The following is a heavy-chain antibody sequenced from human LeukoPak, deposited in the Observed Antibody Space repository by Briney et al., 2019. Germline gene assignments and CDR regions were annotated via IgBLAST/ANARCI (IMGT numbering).Heavy chain of an antibody. CDR1: GFTFSSYA. CDR2: ISGSGGST. Sequence: PGGSLRLSCAASGFTFSSYAMSWVRQAPGKGLEWVSAISGSGGSTYYADSVKGRFTISRDNSKNTLYLQMNSLRAEDTAVYYCAKDLKQWLVTDGMDVWGQGTTVTVSS. D-gene: IGHD6-19*01. J-gene: IGHJ6*02. V-gene: IGHV3-23*01. CDR3: AKDLKQWLVTDGMDV.